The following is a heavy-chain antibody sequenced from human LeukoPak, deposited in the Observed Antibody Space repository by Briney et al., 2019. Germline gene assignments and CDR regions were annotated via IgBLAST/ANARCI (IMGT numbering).Heavy chain of an antibody. Sequence: SETLSLTCTVSGGSISGGTYYWGWIRQPPGKGLEWIGSIYYSGSTYYNPSLNSRVTISVDTSKNQFSLKLNSVTAADTAAYYCGRPNFYYMDVWGNGTTVTVSS. CDR3: GRPNFYYMDV. V-gene: IGHV4-39*01. J-gene: IGHJ6*03. CDR2: IYYSGST. CDR1: GGSISGGTYY.